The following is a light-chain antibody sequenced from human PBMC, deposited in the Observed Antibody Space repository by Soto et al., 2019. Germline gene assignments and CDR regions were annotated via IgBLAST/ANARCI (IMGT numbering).Light chain of an antibody. J-gene: IGLJ1*01. V-gene: IGLV2-14*01. CDR2: DVT. CDR1: SSDIGAYNY. CDR3: NSYTGSSTPYV. Sequence: QSALTQPASVSGSPGQSITISCTGTSSDIGAYNYVSWYQQHPGKAPKLIIYDVTNRPSGVSNRFSGSKSGSTASLTISGLQAEDEADYYCNSYTGSSTPYVFGTGTKVTVL.